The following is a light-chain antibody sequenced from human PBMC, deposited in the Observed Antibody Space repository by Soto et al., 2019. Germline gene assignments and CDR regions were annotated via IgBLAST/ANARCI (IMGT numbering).Light chain of an antibody. CDR2: EVN. V-gene: IGLV2-14*01. J-gene: IGLJ2*01. CDR1: GSDVGRYNS. Sequence: QSVLTQPASLSGSHGQSITISCTGSGSDVGRYNSVSWFQQHPVKAPKLILYEVNNRPSGISNRFSGSKSGNTASLTISGLQAEDEADYYCSSYTTGNTVVFGGGTKVTVL. CDR3: SSYTTGNTVV.